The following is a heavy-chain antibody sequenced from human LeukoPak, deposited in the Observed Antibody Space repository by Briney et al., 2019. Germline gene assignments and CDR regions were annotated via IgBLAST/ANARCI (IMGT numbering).Heavy chain of an antibody. V-gene: IGHV4-34*01. D-gene: IGHD3-22*01. CDR3: ARDRRRTMIVVAPLGLDY. CDR2: INHSGST. CDR1: GGSFSGYY. J-gene: IGHJ4*02. Sequence: PSETLSLTCAVYGGSFSGYYWSWIRQPPGKGLEWIGEINHSGSTNYNPSLKSRVTISVDTSKNQFSLKLSSVTAADTAVYYCARDRRRTMIVVAPLGLDYWGQGTLVTVSS.